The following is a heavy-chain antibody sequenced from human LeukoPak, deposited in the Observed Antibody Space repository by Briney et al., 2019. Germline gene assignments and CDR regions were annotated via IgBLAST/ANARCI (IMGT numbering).Heavy chain of an antibody. CDR2: IYYSGST. Sequence: SETLSLTCTVSGGSISSSSYYWGWIRQPPGKGLEWIGSIYYSGSTYYNPSLKSRVTISVDTSKNQFSLKLSSVTAADTAVYYCARQRPTVTNTNFDYWGQGTLVTVSS. V-gene: IGHV4-39*01. D-gene: IGHD4-17*01. J-gene: IGHJ4*02. CDR1: GGSISSSSYY. CDR3: ARQRPTVTNTNFDY.